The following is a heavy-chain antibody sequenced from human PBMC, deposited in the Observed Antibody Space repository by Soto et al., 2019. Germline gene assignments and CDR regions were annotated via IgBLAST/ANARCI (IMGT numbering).Heavy chain of an antibody. D-gene: IGHD1-26*01. V-gene: IGHV3-48*03. CDR2: ISSSGSTI. CDR1: EFTFSSYE. J-gene: IGHJ4*02. CDR3: ARRFWELTRGLDY. Sequence: EMQLVESGGGLVQPGGSVRLSCAASEFTFSSYEMNWVRQAPGKGLEWVSYISSSGSTIYYADSVKGRFTISRDNAKHSLHLQMNSLRAEDTAVYYCARRFWELTRGLDYWGQGTLVTVSS.